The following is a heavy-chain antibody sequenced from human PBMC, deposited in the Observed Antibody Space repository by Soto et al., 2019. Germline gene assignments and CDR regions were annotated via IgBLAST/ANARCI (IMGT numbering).Heavy chain of an antibody. D-gene: IGHD2-8*01. V-gene: IGHV4-4*02. Sequence: QVKLQESGPGLATPSGTLSLTCAVSGVSISSGNWWTWVRQTPQRGLEYIGEIFHDGTANYYPSFEIRVAISVYTSKNQFSMKLTSVTAADTAIYFCARLVYDTRLNYMYFDFWGQGALVTVSS. CDR3: ARLVYDTRLNYMYFDF. CDR2: IFHDGTA. J-gene: IGHJ4*02. CDR1: GVSISSGNW.